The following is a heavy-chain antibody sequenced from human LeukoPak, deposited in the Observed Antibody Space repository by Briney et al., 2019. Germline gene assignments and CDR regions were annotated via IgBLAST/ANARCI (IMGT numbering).Heavy chain of an antibody. D-gene: IGHD7-27*01. J-gene: IGHJ4*02. CDR1: GFTFSAYT. Sequence: PGGSLRLSCAASGFTFSAYTMHWVRQAPGNGLESVSAISSNGGRTYYANSVRGRFTISRDNSKNTLYLQMGSLRPEDMAVYYCARENWGGADYWGQGALVTVSS. V-gene: IGHV3-64*01. CDR2: ISSNGGRT. CDR3: ARENWGGADY.